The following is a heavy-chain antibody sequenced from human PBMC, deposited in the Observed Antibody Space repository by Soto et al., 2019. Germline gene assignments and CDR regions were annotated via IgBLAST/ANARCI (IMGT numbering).Heavy chain of an antibody. Sequence: GGSLRLSCAASGFTFSSYAMHWVRQAPGKGLEWVAVISYDGSNKYYADSVKGRFTISRDNSKNTLYLQMNSLRAEDTAVYYCARAPLSPTVDVYYFDYWGQGTLVTVSS. CDR2: ISYDGSNK. V-gene: IGHV3-30-3*01. CDR3: ARAPLSPTVDVYYFDY. CDR1: GFTFSSYA. J-gene: IGHJ4*02. D-gene: IGHD4-4*01.